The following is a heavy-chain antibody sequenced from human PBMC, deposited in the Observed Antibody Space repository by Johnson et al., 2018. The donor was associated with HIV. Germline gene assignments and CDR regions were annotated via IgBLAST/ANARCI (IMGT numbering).Heavy chain of an antibody. V-gene: IGHV3-30-3*01. J-gene: IGHJ3*02. D-gene: IGHD2-15*01. Sequence: QVQLVESGGGVVQPGRSLRLSCAASGFTFSSYAMHWVRQAPGKGLEWVAVISYDGSNKDYAESAKGGFTISRNNSKNTLYLQRNSLRAEDTAVYYCARDRTYCSGGSCYFDAFDIWGQGTMVTVSS. CDR3: ARDRTYCSGGSCYFDAFDI. CDR1: GFTFSSYA. CDR2: ISYDGSNK.